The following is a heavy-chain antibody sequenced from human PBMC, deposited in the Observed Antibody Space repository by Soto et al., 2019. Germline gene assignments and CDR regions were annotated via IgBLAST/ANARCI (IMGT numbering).Heavy chain of an antibody. V-gene: IGHV3-33*01. Sequence: GGSLRLSCAASGFTFSSYGMHWVRQAPGKGLEWVAVIWYDGSNKYYADSVKGRFTISRDNSKNTLYLQMNSLRAEDTAVYYCTREPAVDCSSTSCRYYYYMDGWGKGTTVTVSS. CDR1: GFTFSSYG. CDR2: IWYDGSNK. CDR3: TREPAVDCSSTSCRYYYYMDG. D-gene: IGHD2-2*01. J-gene: IGHJ6*03.